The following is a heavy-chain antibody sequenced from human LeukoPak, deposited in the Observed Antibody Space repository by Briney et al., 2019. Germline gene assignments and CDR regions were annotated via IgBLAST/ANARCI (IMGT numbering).Heavy chain of an antibody. V-gene: IGHV3-21*01. J-gene: IGHJ4*02. D-gene: IGHD6-19*01. CDR2: ISSSSTYI. Sequence: PGGSLRLSCAASGFTFSTYYMNWVRQAPGKGLEWVSYISSSSTYIYYADSVKGRFTISRDNAKNSLYLQMNSLRAEDTAVYYCARGTVAGNLYFFDYWGQGTLVTVSS. CDR3: ARGTVAGNLYFFDY. CDR1: GFTFSTYY.